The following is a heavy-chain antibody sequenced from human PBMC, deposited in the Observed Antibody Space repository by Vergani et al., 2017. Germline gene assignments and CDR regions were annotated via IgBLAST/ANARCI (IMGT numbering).Heavy chain of an antibody. Sequence: QVQLVQSGAEVKKPGSSVKVSCKASGGTFSSYTISWVRQAPGQGLEWMGRIIPILGIANYAQKFQGRVTITADKSTSTAYMELSSLRSEDTAVYYCASSSVPAASCGWFDPWGQGTLVTVSA. D-gene: IGHD2-2*01. CDR1: GGTFSSYT. CDR3: ASSSVPAASCGWFDP. CDR2: IIPILGIA. V-gene: IGHV1-69*02. J-gene: IGHJ5*02.